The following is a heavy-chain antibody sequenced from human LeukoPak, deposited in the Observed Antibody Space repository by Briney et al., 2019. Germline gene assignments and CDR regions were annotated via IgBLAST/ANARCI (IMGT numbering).Heavy chain of an antibody. CDR1: GGSISSYY. Sequence: SETLSLTCTVSGGSISSYYWSWIRQPPGKGLEWIGEINHSGSTNYNPSLKSRVTISVDTSKNQFSLKLSSVTAADTAVYYCACEGMDVWGQGTTVTVSS. CDR3: ACEGMDV. CDR2: INHSGST. J-gene: IGHJ6*02. V-gene: IGHV4-34*01.